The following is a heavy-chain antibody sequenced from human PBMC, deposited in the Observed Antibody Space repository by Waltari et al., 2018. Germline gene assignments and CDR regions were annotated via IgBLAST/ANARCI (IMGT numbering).Heavy chain of an antibody. Sequence: EVQLVESGGGLVQPGRSLRLSCAASGFTFDDYAMHWVRPAPGKGLEWVSGISWNSGSIGYADSVKGRFTISRDNAKNSLYLQMNSLRAEDTALYYCAKEGSAAGGRAFDYWGQGTLVTVSS. V-gene: IGHV3-9*01. J-gene: IGHJ4*02. CDR1: GFTFDDYA. D-gene: IGHD6-25*01. CDR2: ISWNSGSI. CDR3: AKEGSAAGGRAFDY.